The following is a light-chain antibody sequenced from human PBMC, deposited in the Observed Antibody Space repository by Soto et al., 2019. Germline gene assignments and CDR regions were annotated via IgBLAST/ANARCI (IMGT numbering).Light chain of an antibody. V-gene: IGLV1-40*01. CDR1: SSNIGTPYD. Sequence: QSVLTQPPSVSGAPGQRVTISCTGSSSNIGTPYDVHWYQQLPGAAPKLLMYGNTNRPSGVPDRFSGSRSGTSASLAITGXXXXXXXXXXCQSYDSSLSAYVFGTGTKVTVL. J-gene: IGLJ1*01. CDR2: GNT. CDR3: QSYDSSLSAYV.